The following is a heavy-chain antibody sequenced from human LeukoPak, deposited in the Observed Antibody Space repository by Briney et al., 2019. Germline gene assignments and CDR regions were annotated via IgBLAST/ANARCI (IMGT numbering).Heavy chain of an antibody. D-gene: IGHD2-2*01. CDR1: GYTFTGYY. V-gene: IGHV1-2*06. CDR3: AGYCSSTSCYLYYGMDV. J-gene: IGHJ6*02. Sequence: GASVKVSCKASGYTFTGYYMHWVRQAPGQGLEWMGRINPNSGGTNYAQKFRGRVTMTRDTSISTAYMELSRLSSDDTAVYYCAGYCSSTSCYLYYGMDVWGQGTTVTVSS. CDR2: INPNSGGT.